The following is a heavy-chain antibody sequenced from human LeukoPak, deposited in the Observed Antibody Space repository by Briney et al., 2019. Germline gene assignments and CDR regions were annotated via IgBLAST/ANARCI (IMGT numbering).Heavy chain of an antibody. CDR3: AHPVVAGDDAFDI. CDR1: GYTFTSYY. Sequence: ASVKVSCKASGYTFTSYYMHWVRQAPGQGLEWMGIINPSGGSTSYAQKFQGRVTMTRDTSTSTAYMELRSLRSDDTAVYYCAHPVVAGDDAFDIWGQGTMVTVSS. CDR2: INPSGGST. V-gene: IGHV1-46*01. D-gene: IGHD6-19*01. J-gene: IGHJ3*02.